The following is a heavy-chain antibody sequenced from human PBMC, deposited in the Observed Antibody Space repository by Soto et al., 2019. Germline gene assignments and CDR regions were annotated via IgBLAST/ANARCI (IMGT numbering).Heavy chain of an antibody. CDR2: ISSSSSYI. CDR1: GFTFSSYS. CDR3: ARDSGNAGLALDY. V-gene: IGHV3-21*01. D-gene: IGHD1-26*01. J-gene: IGHJ4*02. Sequence: EVQLVESGGGLVKPGGSLRLSCAASGFTFSSYSMNWVRQAPGKGLEWVSSISSSSSYIYYADSVKGRFTISRDNAKNSLYRKMNSLRAEDTAVYYGARDSGNAGLALDYWGQGTLVTVSS.